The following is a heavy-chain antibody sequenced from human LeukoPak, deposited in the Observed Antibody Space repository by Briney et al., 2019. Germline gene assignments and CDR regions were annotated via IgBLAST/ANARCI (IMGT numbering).Heavy chain of an antibody. J-gene: IGHJ4*02. CDR1: GYTFTGYD. CDR2: MNPNSGNT. V-gene: IGHV1-8*01. CDR3: ARGHGGPVEMATIPFDY. D-gene: IGHD5-24*01. Sequence: ASVTVSCKASGYTFTGYDINWVRQATGQGLEWMGWMNPNSGNTGYAQKFQGRVTMTRNTSISTAYMELSSLRSEDTAVYYCARGHGGPVEMATIPFDYWGQGTLVTVSS.